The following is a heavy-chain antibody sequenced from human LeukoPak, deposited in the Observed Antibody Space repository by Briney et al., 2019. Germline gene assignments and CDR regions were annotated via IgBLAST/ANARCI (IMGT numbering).Heavy chain of an antibody. CDR1: GGSFSGYY. D-gene: IGHD3-10*01. CDR2: INHSGST. Sequence: PSETLSLTCAVYGGSFSGYYWSWIRQPPGKGLEWIGEINHSGSTNYNPSLKSRVTISVDTSKNQFSLKLSSVTAADTAVYYCGRRIRMGDYYCSGDNRQAQMDVLGKGTKGNGSS. J-gene: IGHJ6*03. CDR3: GRRIRMGDYYCSGDNRQAQMDV. V-gene: IGHV4-34*01.